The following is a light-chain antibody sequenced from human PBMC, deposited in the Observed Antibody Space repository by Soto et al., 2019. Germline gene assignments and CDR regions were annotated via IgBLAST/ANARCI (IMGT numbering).Light chain of an antibody. V-gene: IGKV1-5*01. CDR1: QSISGW. CDR2: DVS. CDR3: QRYNNWPLT. J-gene: IGKJ4*01. Sequence: DIQMTQSPSTLSASVGDRVTITCRASQSISGWLAWYQQKPGKAPKLLIFDVSSLERGVPSRFSGSGSGTEFTLTISNLQPDDFANYYCQRYNNWPLTFGGGTKVESK.